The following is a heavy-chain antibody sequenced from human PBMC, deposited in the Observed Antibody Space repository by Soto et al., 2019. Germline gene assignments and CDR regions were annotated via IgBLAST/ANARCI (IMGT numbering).Heavy chain of an antibody. Sequence: PSETLSLTCAVSGGSISSGGYSWSWIRQPPGKGLEWIGYIYHSGGTYYNPSLKSRVTISVDRSKNQFSLKLSSVTAADTAMYYCARADCGGDCYSTFNWSDPRRQGTLVTVSS. CDR3: ARADCGGDCYSTFNWSDP. J-gene: IGHJ5*02. V-gene: IGHV4-30-2*01. CDR1: GGSISSGGYS. CDR2: IYHSGGT. D-gene: IGHD2-21*02.